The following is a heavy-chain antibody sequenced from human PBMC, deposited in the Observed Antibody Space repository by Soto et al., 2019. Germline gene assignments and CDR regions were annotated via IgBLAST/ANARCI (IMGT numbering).Heavy chain of an antibody. J-gene: IGHJ6*02. Sequence: ASVKVSCKAPGYIFTGYFIQWLRQAPGEGIEPMVWRNPNTSTTTSAQQYQGRVTMTRDTSRGAACMELTSLRPDDKDLYYCARITWGRDHDDGMLVWGQGSTVAAP. D-gene: IGHD1-1*01. CDR1: GYIFTGYF. CDR3: ARITWGRDHDDGMLV. V-gene: IGHV1-2*02. CDR2: RNPNTSTT.